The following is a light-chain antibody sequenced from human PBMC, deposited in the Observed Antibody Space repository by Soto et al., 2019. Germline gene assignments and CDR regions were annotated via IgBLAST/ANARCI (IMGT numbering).Light chain of an antibody. V-gene: IGKV1-5*03. Sequence: DIQMTQSPSTLSASVGDRVSITCRASESISRWLAWYQQKPGKAPKLLIYKASSLQSGVPSRFSGSGSGTEFTLTISSPQPDDFATYYCQQYISSSPYTFGQGTKLEIK. CDR3: QQYISSSPYT. J-gene: IGKJ2*01. CDR1: ESISRW. CDR2: KAS.